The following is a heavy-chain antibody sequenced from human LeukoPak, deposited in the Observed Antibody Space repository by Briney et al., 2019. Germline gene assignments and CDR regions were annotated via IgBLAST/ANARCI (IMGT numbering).Heavy chain of an antibody. CDR2: INHSGST. V-gene: IGHV4-34*01. D-gene: IGHD6-13*01. Sequence: SETLSLTCAVYGGSFSGYYWSWIRQPPGKGLEWIGEINHSGSTNYNPSLKSRVTISVDTSKNQFSLKLSSVTAADTAVYYCARVGRYSSSWYDYWGQGTLVTVSS. CDR3: ARVGRYSSSWYDY. CDR1: GGSFSGYY. J-gene: IGHJ4*02.